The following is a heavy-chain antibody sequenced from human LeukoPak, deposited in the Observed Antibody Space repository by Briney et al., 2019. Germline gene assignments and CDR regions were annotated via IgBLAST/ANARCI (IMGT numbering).Heavy chain of an antibody. Sequence: SETLSLTCTVSGGSISSGDYYWSWIRQPPGKGLEWIGYTYYSGSTYYNPSLKSRVTISVDTSKNQFSLKLSSVTAADTAVYYCARDQAYDPLNWFDPWGQGTLVTVSS. J-gene: IGHJ5*02. CDR1: GGSISSGDYY. V-gene: IGHV4-30-4*01. D-gene: IGHD5-12*01. CDR3: ARDQAYDPLNWFDP. CDR2: TYYSGST.